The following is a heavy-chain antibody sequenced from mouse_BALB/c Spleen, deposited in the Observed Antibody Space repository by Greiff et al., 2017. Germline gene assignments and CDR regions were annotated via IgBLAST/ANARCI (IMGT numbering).Heavy chain of an antibody. J-gene: IGHJ3*01. CDR2: IDPSDSET. CDR1: GYSFTSYW. V-gene: IGHV1S126*01. CDR3: AAEDGYYGGVWFAY. Sequence: VKLVESGPQLVRPGASVKISCKASGYSFTSYWMHWVKQRPGQGLEWIGMIDPSDSETRLNQKFKDKATLTVDKSSSTAYMQLSSPTSEDSAVYYCAAEDGYYGGVWFAYWGQGTLVTVSA. D-gene: IGHD2-3*01.